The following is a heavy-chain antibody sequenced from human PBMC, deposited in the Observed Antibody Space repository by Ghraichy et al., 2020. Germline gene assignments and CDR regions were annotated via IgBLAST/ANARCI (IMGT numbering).Heavy chain of an antibody. CDR3: TGLETRQYLLSHIEL. Sequence: SETLSLTCSVSGYSISSGYFWGWIRQPPGKGLEWIASIFHSGTTYYNPSLESRVTISVDTSKNQVSLSLGSVTAADTAVYYCTGLETRQYLLSHIELWGQGTLVTVSS. V-gene: IGHV4-38-2*01. CDR2: IFHSGTT. J-gene: IGHJ4*02. CDR1: GYSISSGYF. D-gene: IGHD1-1*01.